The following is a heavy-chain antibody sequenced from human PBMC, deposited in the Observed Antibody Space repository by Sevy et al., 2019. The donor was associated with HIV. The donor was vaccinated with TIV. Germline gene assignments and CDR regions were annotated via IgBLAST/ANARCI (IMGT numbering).Heavy chain of an antibody. D-gene: IGHD6-13*01. CDR2: IYHSGST. CDR1: GYSISSGHY. Sequence: SDTLSLTCTVSGYSISSGHYWGWVRQPPGKGLEWLGSIYHSGSTYQNPSLKSRVTVSVDPSKNQFSLELNSVTAADTAVYYCARVRGAAGGTCDYWGQGILVTVSS. V-gene: IGHV4-38-2*02. CDR3: ARVRGAAGGTCDY. J-gene: IGHJ4*02.